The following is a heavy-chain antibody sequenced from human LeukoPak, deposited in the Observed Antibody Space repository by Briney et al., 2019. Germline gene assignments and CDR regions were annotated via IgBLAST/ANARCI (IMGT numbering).Heavy chain of an antibody. CDR3: ARDRGSSGWYFPFDY. Sequence: PGGSLRLSCAASGFTFSSYWMGWVRQAPGKGLEWVGNIKRDGSEQYYVDSVKGRFTISRDNAKNSLYLQIISLRAEDTAVYYCARDRGSSGWYFPFDYWGQGSPVTVSS. CDR1: GFTFSSYW. CDR2: IKRDGSEQ. D-gene: IGHD6-19*01. J-gene: IGHJ4*02. V-gene: IGHV3-7*01.